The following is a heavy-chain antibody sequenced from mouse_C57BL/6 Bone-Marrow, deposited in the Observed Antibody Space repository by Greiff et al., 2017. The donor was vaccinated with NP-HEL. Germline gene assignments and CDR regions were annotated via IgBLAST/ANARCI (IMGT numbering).Heavy chain of an antibody. CDR3: ARLGGYYGNWYFDV. D-gene: IGHD2-3*01. Sequence: EVQLQQSGPELVKPGASVKISCKASGYTFTDYYMNWVKQSHGKSLEWIGDINPNNGGTSYNQKFKGKATLTVDKSSSTAYMELRSLTSEDSAVYYCARLGGYYGNWYFDVWGTGTTVTFSS. J-gene: IGHJ1*03. CDR2: INPNNGGT. CDR1: GYTFTDYY. V-gene: IGHV1-26*01.